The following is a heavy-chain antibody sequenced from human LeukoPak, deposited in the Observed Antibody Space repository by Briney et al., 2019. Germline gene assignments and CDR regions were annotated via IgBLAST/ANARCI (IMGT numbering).Heavy chain of an antibody. CDR1: GFSFSTQA. V-gene: IGHV3-23*01. J-gene: IGHJ6*02. Sequence: GGSLRLSCAASGFSFSTQAMSWVRQAPGKGLEWVSGISGSATGTYYAGSVKGRFTISRDNSKITLYLQMNSLRPEDTAIYYCARDRCGGDCFYGLDVWGRGTTVTVSS. CDR3: ARDRCGGDCFYGLDV. CDR2: ISGSATGT. D-gene: IGHD2-21*01.